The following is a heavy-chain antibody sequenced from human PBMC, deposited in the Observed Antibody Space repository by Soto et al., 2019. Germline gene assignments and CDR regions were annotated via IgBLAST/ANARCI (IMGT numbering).Heavy chain of an antibody. D-gene: IGHD1-7*01. CDR2: ISANGQGI. V-gene: IGHV3-23*01. CDR3: AKDRNYPRDQFHY. Sequence: QPGGSLRLSCAAYGFTFSTYALSWVRQAPGKGLEWVSAISANGQGIYYADSVRGRFTISRDNSKNTIFLHMDSLRAEDTAVYYCAKDRNYPRDQFHYWGQGTLVTVSS. J-gene: IGHJ4*02. CDR1: GFTFSTYA.